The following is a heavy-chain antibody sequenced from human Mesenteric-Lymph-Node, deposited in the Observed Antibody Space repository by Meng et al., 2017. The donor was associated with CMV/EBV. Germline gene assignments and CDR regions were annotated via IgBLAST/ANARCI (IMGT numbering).Heavy chain of an antibody. CDR3: TRASGISVAGSEYFQH. J-gene: IGHJ1*01. CDR1: GYTFGSYG. Sequence: SGYTFGSYGMHWVRQAPGQRLEWMGWINAGTGATKYSQRFQGRVTITRDTSATSAYMELSSLRSEDTAVYYCTRASGISVAGSEYFQHWGQGTLVTVSS. D-gene: IGHD6-19*01. CDR2: INAGTGAT. V-gene: IGHV1-3*01.